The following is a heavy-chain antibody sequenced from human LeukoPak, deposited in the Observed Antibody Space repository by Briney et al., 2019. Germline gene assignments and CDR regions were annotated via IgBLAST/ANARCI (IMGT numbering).Heavy chain of an antibody. Sequence: GGSLRLSCSTSGFTFSNHFMHWVRQAPGKGLEYVSSIGPNGASTLYADSVKGRLTISRDNSKNALYLQLTSLRLEDTALYYCVKDLTGTWSFDYWGQGTLVTVSS. V-gene: IGHV3-64D*06. CDR2: IGPNGAST. J-gene: IGHJ4*02. D-gene: IGHD3-9*01. CDR3: VKDLTGTWSFDY. CDR1: GFTFSNHF.